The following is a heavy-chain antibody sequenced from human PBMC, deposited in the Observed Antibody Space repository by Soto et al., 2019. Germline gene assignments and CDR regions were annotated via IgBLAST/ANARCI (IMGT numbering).Heavy chain of an antibody. V-gene: IGHV3-23*01. CDR2: ISGSGGST. CDR1: GFTFSSYA. CDR3: AKSGYDRYSSSWYKGFNWFEP. D-gene: IGHD6-13*01. Sequence: GGSLRLSCAASGFTFSSYAMSWVRQAPGKGLEWVSAISGSGGSTYYADSVKGRFTISRDNSKNTLYLQMNSLRAEDTAVYYCAKSGYDRYSSSWYKGFNWFEPWGQGTLVTVSS. J-gene: IGHJ5*02.